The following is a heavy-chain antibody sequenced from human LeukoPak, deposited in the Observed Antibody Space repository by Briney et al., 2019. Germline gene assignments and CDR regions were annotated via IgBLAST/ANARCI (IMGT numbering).Heavy chain of an antibody. Sequence: GGSLRLSCVGSGFTFSSYTMNWVRQAPGKGLEWVSFISSSSSDFIYYADSVKGRFTISRDNAKNSLYLQMNSLRVEDTAVYYRARDLAVAGHNWFDPWGQGTLVIVSS. D-gene: IGHD6-19*01. CDR1: GFTFSSYT. CDR3: ARDLAVAGHNWFDP. J-gene: IGHJ5*02. CDR2: ISSSSSDFI. V-gene: IGHV3-21*06.